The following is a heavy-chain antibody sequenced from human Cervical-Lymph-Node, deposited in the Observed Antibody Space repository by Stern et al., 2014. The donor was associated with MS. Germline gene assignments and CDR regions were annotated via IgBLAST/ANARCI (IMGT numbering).Heavy chain of an antibody. V-gene: IGHV3-21*02. D-gene: IGHD4-17*01. CDR3: ARARVGDYARSPHLDS. Sequence: EVQLVESGGGLVKPGESLRLSCDASGFTFSHYSINWVRQAPGKGLEWISSVSTTSTHSYYSCAVEGRFTIARDSAKESVSLPMVSLLAEDTAVYYCARARVGDYARSPHLDSWGQGTLVTVSS. J-gene: IGHJ4*02. CDR2: VSTTSTHS. CDR1: GFTFSHYS.